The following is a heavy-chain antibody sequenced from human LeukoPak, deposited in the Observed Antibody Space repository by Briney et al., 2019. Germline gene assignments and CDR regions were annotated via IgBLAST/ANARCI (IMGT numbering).Heavy chain of an antibody. CDR2: INAGNGNT. D-gene: IGHD6-19*01. V-gene: IGHV1-3*03. CDR3: ARVVRYSSGPLTDLLPYYFDY. J-gene: IGHJ4*02. CDR1: GYTFTSYA. Sequence: GASVKVSCKASGYTFTSYAMHWVRQAPGQRLESMGWINAGNGNTKYSQEFQGRVTITRDTSASAVYMELSSLRSDDMAMYYCARVVRYSSGPLTDLLPYYFDYWGQGTLVTVSS.